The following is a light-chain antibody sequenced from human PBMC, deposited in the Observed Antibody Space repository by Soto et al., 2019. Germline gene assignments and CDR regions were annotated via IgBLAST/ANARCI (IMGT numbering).Light chain of an antibody. CDR1: SSDVGGYNH. CDR2: DVS. Sequence: QSVLTQPASVSESPGQSIAISCTGTSSDVGGYNHVSWYQQPPGKAPKLIIYDVSNRPSGVSDRFSGPKSGNTASLTISGLQAEDEADYYCSSYTSSSTYVFGTGTKVTVL. CDR3: SSYTSSSTYV. J-gene: IGLJ1*01. V-gene: IGLV2-14*01.